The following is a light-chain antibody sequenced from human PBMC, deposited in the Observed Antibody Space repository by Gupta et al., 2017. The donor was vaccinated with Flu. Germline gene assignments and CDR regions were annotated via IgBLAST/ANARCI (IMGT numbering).Light chain of an antibody. CDR3: SSFTGSTTLGV. Sequence: QSALTQPASVSGSPGQSITISCTGTSSDVGEYNYVSWYQQHPGKAPKLIIYEVSNRPSGVSNRFSGSESGNTASLTISGLQADDEADYYCSSFTGSTTLGVFGTGTKVTVL. V-gene: IGLV2-14*01. CDR2: EVS. J-gene: IGLJ1*01. CDR1: SSDVGEYNY.